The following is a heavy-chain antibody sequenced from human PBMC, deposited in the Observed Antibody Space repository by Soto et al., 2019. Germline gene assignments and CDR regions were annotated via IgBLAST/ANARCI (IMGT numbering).Heavy chain of an antibody. J-gene: IGHJ6*02. CDR1: GYSFTSYW. V-gene: IGHV5-51*01. CDR2: IYPGDSDT. Sequence: PGESLKISCKGSGYSFTSYWIGWVRQMPGKGLEWMGIIYPGDSDTRYSPSFQGQVTISADKSISTAYLQWSSLKASDTAMYYCAREGCSGSSCYSGYYYYGMDVWGQGTRVTVSS. D-gene: IGHD2-15*01. CDR3: AREGCSGSSCYSGYYYYGMDV.